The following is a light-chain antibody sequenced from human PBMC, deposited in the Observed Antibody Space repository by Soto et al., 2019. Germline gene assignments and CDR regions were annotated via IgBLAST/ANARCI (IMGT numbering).Light chain of an antibody. CDR1: QSSFDSY. J-gene: IGKJ1*01. V-gene: IGKV3-20*01. CDR2: AAS. CDR3: HQYGNSPWT. Sequence: EVVLTQSPDTLSLSPGVGATLSCRASQSSFDSYLAWFQQKPGQAPRLLIYAASTRATGIPDRFSGGRSGTDFTLTISRLEPEDASVYYCHQYGNSPWTLGQGTKVEI.